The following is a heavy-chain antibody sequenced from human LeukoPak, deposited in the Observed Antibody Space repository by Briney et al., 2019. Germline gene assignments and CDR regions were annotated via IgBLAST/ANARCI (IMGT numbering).Heavy chain of an antibody. V-gene: IGHV3-33*01. CDR2: LVYDERI. CDR3: ARDLSAAFDS. Sequence: GGSLRLSCAASGFPFSSYGMHWVRQAPGKGLEWVARLVYDERIDYANSVKGRFSISRDNSKNTLFLDMSDLRVEDTAVYCCARDLSAAFDSWGQGVLVTVSS. D-gene: IGHD6-19*01. J-gene: IGHJ4*02. CDR1: GFPFSSYG.